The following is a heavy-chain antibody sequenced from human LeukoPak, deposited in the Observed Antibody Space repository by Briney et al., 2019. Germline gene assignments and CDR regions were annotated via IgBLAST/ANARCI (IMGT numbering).Heavy chain of an antibody. Sequence: KPGGSLRLSCAASGFAFSDYYMNWIRQAPGKGLEWVSYISSSSSTIYYADSVKGRFTISRDNAKNSLYLQMNSLRAEDTAVYYCAREIRGYSYFDYWGQGTLVTVTS. CDR1: GFAFSDYY. CDR2: ISSSSSTI. V-gene: IGHV3-11*01. D-gene: IGHD1-26*01. J-gene: IGHJ4*02. CDR3: AREIRGYSYFDY.